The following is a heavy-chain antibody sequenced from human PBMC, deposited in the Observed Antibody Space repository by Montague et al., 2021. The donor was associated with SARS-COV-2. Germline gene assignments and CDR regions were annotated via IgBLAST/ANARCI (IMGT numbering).Heavy chain of an antibody. D-gene: IGHD6-19*01. CDR1: GGSFRDYA. CDR3: AGRLPQYTSGWYFDQ. Sequence: SETLSLTCDFAGGSFRDYAWSWIRQPPRKRLEWIGYLSYSGRPXXXPSXXXRVSISVDTSKNQFSLRLRSVIAADTAVYYCAGRLPQYTSGWYFDQWGQGTLVAVSS. CDR2: LSYSGRP. V-gene: IGHV4-59*08. J-gene: IGHJ4*02.